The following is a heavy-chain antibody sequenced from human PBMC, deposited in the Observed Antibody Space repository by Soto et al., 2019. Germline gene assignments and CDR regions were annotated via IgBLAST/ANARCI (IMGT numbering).Heavy chain of an antibody. CDR3: ARVTGDWVPFDY. CDR2: INTDGSRT. Sequence: PGGSLILSCPASGFTFSNHWMHWVRQAPGKGLVWVSRINTDGSRTSYADSVKGRFTISRDNAKNTLYLQMNSLRAEDTAVYYCARVTGDWVPFDYWGQGTLVTVSS. V-gene: IGHV3-74*01. D-gene: IGHD7-27*01. CDR1: GFTFSNHW. J-gene: IGHJ4*02.